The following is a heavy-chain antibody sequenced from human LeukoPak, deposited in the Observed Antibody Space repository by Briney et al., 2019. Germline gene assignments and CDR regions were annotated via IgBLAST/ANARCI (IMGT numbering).Heavy chain of an antibody. CDR1: GFTFSSYW. CDR3: ARVRASYSSGGSCYPTDYYYGMDV. J-gene: IGHJ6*02. V-gene: IGHV3-74*01. Sequence: PGGSLRLSCAASGFTFSSYWMHWVRQAPGKGLVWVSRINSDGSSTSYADSVKGRFTISRDNAKNTLYLQMNSLRAEDTAVYYCARVRASYSSGGSCYPTDYYYGMDVWGQGTTVTVSS. D-gene: IGHD2-15*01. CDR2: INSDGSST.